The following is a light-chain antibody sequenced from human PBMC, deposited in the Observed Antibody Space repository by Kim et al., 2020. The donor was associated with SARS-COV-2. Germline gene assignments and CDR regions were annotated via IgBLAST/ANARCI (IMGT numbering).Light chain of an antibody. CDR3: HVSDSNTLI. CDR1: MLGDKF. V-gene: IGLV3-1*01. Sequence: SVSTGQTASITCSGDMLGDKFVVWYQQKAGQSPVLVIYQDTERPSGIPERFSGSNSGTAATLTITGTQAMDEADYYCHVSDSNTLIFGGGTQLTVL. J-gene: IGLJ2*01. CDR2: QDT.